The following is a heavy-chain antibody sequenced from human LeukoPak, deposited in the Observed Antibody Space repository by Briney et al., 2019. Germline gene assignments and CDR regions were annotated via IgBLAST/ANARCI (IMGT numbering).Heavy chain of an antibody. CDR2: VSGNGVNT. Sequence: GGSLRLSCAANGLTFTSWAMSWVRQAPGKGLEWVSGVSGNGVNTNYVDSVKGRFTISSDNSKNMLYLQMNSLRPEDTAIYYCSEHILVHWGQGTLVTVST. CDR3: SEHILVH. J-gene: IGHJ1*01. D-gene: IGHD2-21*01. CDR1: GLTFTSWA. V-gene: IGHV3-23*01.